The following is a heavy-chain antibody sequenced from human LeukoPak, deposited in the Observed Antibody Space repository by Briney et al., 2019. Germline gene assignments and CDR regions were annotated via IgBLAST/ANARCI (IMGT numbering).Heavy chain of an antibody. V-gene: IGHV4-34*01. CDR1: GGSFSGYY. D-gene: IGHD4-11*01. J-gene: IGHJ4*02. CDR3: AREYSNHFDY. Sequence: TSETLSLTCAVYGGSFSGYYWSWIRQPPGKGLEWIGEINHSGSTNYNPSLKSRVTISVDTSKNRFSLKLSSVTAADTAVYYCAREYSNHFDYWGQGTLVTVSS. CDR2: INHSGST.